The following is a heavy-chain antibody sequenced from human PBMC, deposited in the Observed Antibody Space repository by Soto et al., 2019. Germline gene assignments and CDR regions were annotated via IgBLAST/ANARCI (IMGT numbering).Heavy chain of an antibody. Sequence: SEPLSLTCTVSGGSISSYYWSWIRQPPGKGLEWIGYIYYSGSTNYNPSLKSRVTISVDTSKNQFSLKLSSVTAADTAVYYCAGSSSWYDDFDYWGQGTLVTVSS. J-gene: IGHJ4*02. V-gene: IGHV4-59*01. CDR2: IYYSGST. CDR1: GGSISSYY. CDR3: AGSSSWYDDFDY. D-gene: IGHD6-13*01.